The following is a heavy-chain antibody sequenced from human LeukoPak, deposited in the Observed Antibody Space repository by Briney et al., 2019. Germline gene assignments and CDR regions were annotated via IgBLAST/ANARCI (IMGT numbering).Heavy chain of an antibody. J-gene: IGHJ4*02. CDR1: GGTFSSYA. V-gene: IGHV1-69*01. CDR2: IIPIFGTA. D-gene: IGHD5-18*01. CDR3: ARGLQLWSKPFDY. Sequence: ASVNVSCKASGGTFSSYAISWVRQAPGQGLEWMGGIIPIFGTANYAQKFQGRVTITADESTSTAYMELSSLRSEDTAVYYCARGLQLWSKPFDYWGQGTLVTVSS.